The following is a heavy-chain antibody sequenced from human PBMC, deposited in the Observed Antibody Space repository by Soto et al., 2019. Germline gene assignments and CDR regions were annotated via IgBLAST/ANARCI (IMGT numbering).Heavy chain of an antibody. V-gene: IGHV1-24*01. CDR2: FDPEDGET. CDR1: VYTLTELS. J-gene: IGHJ5*02. CDR3: ATAEDCSSTSCIIGFDP. D-gene: IGHD2-2*01. Sequence: GASVKVSCKVSVYTLTELSMHWVRQAPGKGLEWMGGFDPEDGETIYAQKFQGRVTTTEDTSTDTAYMELSSLRSEDTAVYYCATAEDCSSTSCIIGFDPWGQGTLVTVSS.